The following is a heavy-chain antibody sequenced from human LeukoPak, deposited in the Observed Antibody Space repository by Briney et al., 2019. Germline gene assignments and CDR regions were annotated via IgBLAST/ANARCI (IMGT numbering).Heavy chain of an antibody. CDR3: ARVGYCSGGSCYPVAGYFDY. V-gene: IGHV3-48*03. Sequence: GGSLRLSCAASGFTFSSYEMNWVRQAPGKGLEWVSYISSSGSTIYYADSLKGRFTISRDNAKNSLYLQMNSLRAEDTAVYYCARVGYCSGGSCYPVAGYFDYWGQGTLVTVSS. CDR1: GFTFSSYE. D-gene: IGHD2-15*01. J-gene: IGHJ4*02. CDR2: ISSSGSTI.